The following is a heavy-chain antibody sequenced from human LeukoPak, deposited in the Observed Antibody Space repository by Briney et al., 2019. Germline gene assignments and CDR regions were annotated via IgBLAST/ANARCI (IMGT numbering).Heavy chain of an antibody. J-gene: IGHJ4*02. CDR3: AKDGTTTITFDY. D-gene: IGHD1-1*01. V-gene: IGHV3-23*01. CDR2: LGGSGGSI. Sequence: GGSLRLSCAASGFTFSSYAMSWVRQAPGKGLEWVSGLGGSGGSINYADSVKGRFTISRDNSKNTLYLQMNSLRAEDTAVYYCAKDGTTTITFDYWGQGTLVTVSS. CDR1: GFTFSSYA.